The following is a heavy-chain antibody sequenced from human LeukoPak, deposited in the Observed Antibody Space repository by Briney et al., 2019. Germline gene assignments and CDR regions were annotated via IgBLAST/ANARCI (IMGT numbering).Heavy chain of an antibody. Sequence: GGSLRLSCAASGFTFSSYGMTWVRQAPGKGLEWVSVISGSGGSTYYADSVKGRFTISRDNSKNTLYLQMNSLRAEDTAVYYCAKGGRAVAATPSYMDVWGKGTTVTISS. J-gene: IGHJ6*03. V-gene: IGHV3-23*01. CDR2: ISGSGGST. CDR3: AKGGRAVAATPSYMDV. CDR1: GFTFSSYG. D-gene: IGHD2-15*01.